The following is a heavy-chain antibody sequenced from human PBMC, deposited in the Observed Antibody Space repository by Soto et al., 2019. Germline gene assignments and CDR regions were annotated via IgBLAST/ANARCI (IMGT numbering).Heavy chain of an antibody. CDR1: GYTFTGYY. D-gene: IGHD3-10*01. J-gene: IGHJ5*02. Sequence: ASVKVSCKASGYTFTGYYMHWVRQAPGQGLEWMGWINPNSGGTNYAQKFQGWVTMTRDTSISTAYMELSRLRSDDTAVYYCARGFPPYYGSGSYYVEGNWFDPWGQGTLVTVS. CDR2: INPNSGGT. CDR3: ARGFPPYYGSGSYYVEGNWFDP. V-gene: IGHV1-2*04.